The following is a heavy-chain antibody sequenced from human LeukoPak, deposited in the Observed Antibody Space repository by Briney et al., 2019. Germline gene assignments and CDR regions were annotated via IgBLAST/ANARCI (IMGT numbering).Heavy chain of an antibody. J-gene: IGHJ4*02. CDR1: GGSISSYY. Sequence: SETLSLTCTVSGGSISSYYWSWIRQPPGKGLEWIGYIYYSGSTNYNPSPKSRVTISLDTSKNQFSLKLNSVTAADTAVYYCARRYDTSGRLDYWGQGTLVTVSS. V-gene: IGHV4-59*08. CDR3: ARRYDTSGRLDY. D-gene: IGHD3-22*01. CDR2: IYYSGST.